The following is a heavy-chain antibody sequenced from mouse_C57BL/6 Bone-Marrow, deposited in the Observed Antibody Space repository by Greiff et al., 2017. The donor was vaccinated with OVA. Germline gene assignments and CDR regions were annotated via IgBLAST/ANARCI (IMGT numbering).Heavy chain of an antibody. Sequence: VKLMESGAELVKPGASVKISCKASGYAFSSYCMNWVKQRPGKGLEWIGQIYPGDGDTNYNGKFKDKATLTADKSSSTAYMQLSSLTSEDSAVYFCARGDDWGQGTLVTVSA. CDR3: ARGDD. CDR1: GYAFSSYC. J-gene: IGHJ3*01. V-gene: IGHV1-80*01. CDR2: IYPGDGDT.